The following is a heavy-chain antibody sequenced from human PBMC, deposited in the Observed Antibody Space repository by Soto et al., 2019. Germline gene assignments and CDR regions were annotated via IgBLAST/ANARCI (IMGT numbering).Heavy chain of an antibody. CDR3: AREDSIIIPAVSDF. CDR2: ISKSDYT. J-gene: IGHJ4*02. Sequence: LRLSCTVSGFAFNNYGINWVRQAPGKGLEWVSSISKSDYTYYSDSVKGRFTISRDNAKNSVSLQMNTLRVEDTAVYYCAREDSIIIPAVSDFWGQGPLVTVYS. V-gene: IGHV3-21*01. D-gene: IGHD2-2*01. CDR1: GFAFNNYG.